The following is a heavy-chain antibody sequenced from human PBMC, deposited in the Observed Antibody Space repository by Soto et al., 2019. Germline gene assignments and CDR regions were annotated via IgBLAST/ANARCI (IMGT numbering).Heavy chain of an antibody. V-gene: IGHV1-69*13. Sequence: GASVKVSCKASGGTFSSYAISWVRQAPGQGLEWMGGIIPIFGTANYAQKFQGRVTITADESTSTAYMELSSLRSEDTAVYYCAIARPGRIAAAGRESSWGQGTLVTVSS. CDR3: AIARPGRIAAAGRESS. CDR1: GGTFSSYA. CDR2: IIPIFGTA. J-gene: IGHJ4*02. D-gene: IGHD6-13*01.